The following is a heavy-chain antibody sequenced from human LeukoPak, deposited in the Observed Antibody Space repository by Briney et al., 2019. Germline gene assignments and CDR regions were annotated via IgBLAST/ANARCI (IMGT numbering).Heavy chain of an antibody. J-gene: IGHJ4*02. D-gene: IGHD1-1*01. CDR2: ISGSASGGT. V-gene: IGHV3-23*01. Sequence: GGSLRLSCAASGFPFSTNDMSWVRPAPGKGLEWVSAISGSASGGTTYEDSVKGRFTVSRDNSKGTMYLQMNSLRAEDTAVYYCAKVKTHWYFDNWGRGTLVTVSS. CDR3: AKVKTHWYFDN. CDR1: GFPFSTND.